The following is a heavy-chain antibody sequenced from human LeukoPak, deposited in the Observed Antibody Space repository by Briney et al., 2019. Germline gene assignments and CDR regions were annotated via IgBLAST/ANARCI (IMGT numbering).Heavy chain of an antibody. Sequence: GASVKVSCKASGYTFTGYYMHWVRQAPGQGLEWMGWINPNSGGTNYAQKFQGRVTITRDTSISTAYMELSRLRSDDTAVYYCARDPSIAVAGYFDYWGQGTLVTVSS. J-gene: IGHJ4*02. CDR1: GYTFTGYY. V-gene: IGHV1-2*02. D-gene: IGHD6-19*01. CDR3: ARDPSIAVAGYFDY. CDR2: INPNSGGT.